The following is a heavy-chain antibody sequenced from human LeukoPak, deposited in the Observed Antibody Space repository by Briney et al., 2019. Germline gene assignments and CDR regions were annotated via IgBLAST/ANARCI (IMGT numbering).Heavy chain of an antibody. V-gene: IGHV3-13*01. CDR1: GFTFSSYD. CDR3: ARGPDCTNGVCYNHWFDP. J-gene: IGHJ5*02. CDR2: IGTGGET. Sequence: GSLRLSCAASGFTFSSYDMHWVRQATGKGLEWVSAIGTGGETYYPGSVKGRFTIHRENAKNSLYLQMNSLRAGDTAVYYFARGPDCTNGVCYNHWFDPWGQGTLVTVSS. D-gene: IGHD2-8*01.